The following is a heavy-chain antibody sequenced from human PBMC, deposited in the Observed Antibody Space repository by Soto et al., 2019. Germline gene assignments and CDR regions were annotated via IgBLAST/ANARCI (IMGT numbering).Heavy chain of an antibody. V-gene: IGHV1-69*06. Sequence: QMHLVQSGPEVRKPVSSVKVSCKASGGTFGDYGIDWVRQAPGHGLEWMGGILPVFRTPRNAQKFEGRVSLTVGKVTNTAFMELNSLRPEYTGTYYWARDDGEGGMDVWGQGTTVIVSS. CDR1: GGTFGDYG. J-gene: IGHJ6*02. CDR3: ARDDGEGGMDV. CDR2: ILPVFRTP. D-gene: IGHD3-10*01.